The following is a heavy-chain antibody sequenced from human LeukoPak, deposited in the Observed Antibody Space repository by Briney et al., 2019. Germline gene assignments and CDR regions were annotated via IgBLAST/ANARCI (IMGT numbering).Heavy chain of an antibody. CDR3: ARLGGDIVVVPAAIFFDY. CDR1: GGSISSSSYY. Sequence: SETLSLTCTVSGGSISSSSYYWGWIRQPPGKGLEWIGSIYYSGSTYYNPSLKSRVAISVDTSKNQFSLKLSSVTAADTAVYCCARLGGDIVVVPAAIFFDYWGQGTLVTVSS. D-gene: IGHD2-2*01. CDR2: IYYSGST. V-gene: IGHV4-39*01. J-gene: IGHJ4*02.